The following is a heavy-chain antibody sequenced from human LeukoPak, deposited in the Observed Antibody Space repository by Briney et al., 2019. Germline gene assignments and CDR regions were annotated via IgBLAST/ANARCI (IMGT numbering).Heavy chain of an antibody. D-gene: IGHD2-15*01. Sequence: SETLSLTCAVYGGSFSGYYWSWIRQPPGKGPEWIGEINHSGSTNYNPSLKSRVTISVDTSKYQFSLKLSSVTATDTAVYYCARDCSGGSCYGAFDIWGQGTMVTVSS. CDR2: INHSGST. CDR1: GGSFSGYY. V-gene: IGHV4-34*01. J-gene: IGHJ3*02. CDR3: ARDCSGGSCYGAFDI.